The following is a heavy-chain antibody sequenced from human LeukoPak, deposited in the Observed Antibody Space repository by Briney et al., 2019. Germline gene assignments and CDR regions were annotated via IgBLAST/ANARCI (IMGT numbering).Heavy chain of an antibody. CDR2: IYTSGST. Sequence: PSETLSLTCTVSGGSISSYYWSWIRQPAGKGLEWIGRIYTSGSTNYNPSLKSRVTMSVDTSKNQFSLKLSSVTAADTAVYYCARDGEVDTAMVNYYYGMDVWGQGTTVTVSS. CDR1: GGSISSYY. CDR3: ARDGEVDTAMVNYYYGMDV. V-gene: IGHV4-4*07. D-gene: IGHD5-18*01. J-gene: IGHJ6*02.